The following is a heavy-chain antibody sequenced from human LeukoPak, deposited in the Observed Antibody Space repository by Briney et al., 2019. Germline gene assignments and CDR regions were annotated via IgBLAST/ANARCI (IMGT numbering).Heavy chain of an antibody. D-gene: IGHD3-10*01. CDR2: IKQDGSEK. J-gene: IGHJ4*02. Sequence: GGSLRLSCAASGFTFSSYWMSWVRQAPGKGLEWVANIKQDGSEKYYVDSVKGRFTISRDNAKNSLYLQMNSLRAEDTAVYYCARGSTFRGAKYYFDYWGQGTLVTVSS. CDR3: ARGSTFRGAKYYFDY. CDR1: GFTFSSYW. V-gene: IGHV3-7*01.